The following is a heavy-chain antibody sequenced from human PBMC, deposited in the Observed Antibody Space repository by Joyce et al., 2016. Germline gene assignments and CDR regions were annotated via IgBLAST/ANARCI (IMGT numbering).Heavy chain of an antibody. CDR1: GFIFSSKE. CDR2: ISRSGDLI. V-gene: IGHV3-48*03. CDR3: ASPSCAV. J-gene: IGHJ4*02. Sequence: EVQLVESGGGLVQPGGSLILSCAASGFIFSSKEMNWVHQAPGKGLEWIAYISRSGDLIHYADSVRGRFTISRDNAGSSLYLQMESLRAEDTAMYYGASPSCAVWGQGSLVTVSS.